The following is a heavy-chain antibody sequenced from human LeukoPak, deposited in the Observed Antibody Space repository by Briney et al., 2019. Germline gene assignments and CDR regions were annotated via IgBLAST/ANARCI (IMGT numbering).Heavy chain of an antibody. CDR1: GFTFSSYA. CDR3: ARGGAEDCPDNSCPYFDY. Sequence: RAGRFLRLSCAASGFTFSSYAMHWVRQAPGKGLEWVAVISYDGSNKYYADSVKGRFTISRDNSKNTLYLQMNSLRAEDTAVYYCARGGAEDCPDNSCPYFDYWGQGTLVTVSS. D-gene: IGHD2/OR15-2a*01. CDR2: ISYDGSNK. J-gene: IGHJ4*02. V-gene: IGHV3-30*14.